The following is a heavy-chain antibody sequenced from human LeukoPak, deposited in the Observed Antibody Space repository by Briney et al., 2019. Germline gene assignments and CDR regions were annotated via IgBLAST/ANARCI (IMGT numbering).Heavy chain of an antibody. CDR3: ARGYCSSTSCYAFDY. CDR2: IWYDGSNK. CDR1: GFTFSSYG. J-gene: IGHJ4*02. V-gene: IGHV3-33*01. D-gene: IGHD2-2*01. Sequence: GGSLRLSCAASGFTFSSYGMHWVRQAPGKELEWVAVIWYDGSNKYYADSVKGRFTISRDNSKSTLYLQMNSLRAEDTAVYYCARGYCSSTSCYAFDYWGQGTLVTVSS.